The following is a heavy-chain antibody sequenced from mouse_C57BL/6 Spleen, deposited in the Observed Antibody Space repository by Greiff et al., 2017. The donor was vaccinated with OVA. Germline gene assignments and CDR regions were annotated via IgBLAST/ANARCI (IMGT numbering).Heavy chain of an antibody. CDR1: GYTFTSYW. CDR2: IDPSDSYT. Sequence: QVQLQQPGAELVKPGASVKLSCKASGYTFTSYWLQWVKQRPGQGLEWIGEIDPSDSYTNYNQKFKGKATLTVDTSSSTAYMQLSSLTSEDSAVYYCARRSGWDYFDYWGQGTTLTVSS. D-gene: IGHD1-2*01. J-gene: IGHJ2*01. V-gene: IGHV1-50*01. CDR3: ARRSGWDYFDY.